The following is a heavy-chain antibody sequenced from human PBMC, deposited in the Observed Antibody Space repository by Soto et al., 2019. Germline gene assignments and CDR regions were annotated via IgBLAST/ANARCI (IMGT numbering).Heavy chain of an antibody. CDR2: ISYSGST. D-gene: IGHD3-16*01. J-gene: IGHJ4*02. Sequence: PSETLSLTCTVSGGSISSDTDFWGWIRQSPEKGLEWIASISYSGSTYYNPTLKSRVTISVDTSKSQFSLRLSSVTAADTAVYYCARRYGGNFDYWGQGTLVTVSS. CDR1: GGSISSDTDF. V-gene: IGHV4-39*07. CDR3: ARRYGGNFDY.